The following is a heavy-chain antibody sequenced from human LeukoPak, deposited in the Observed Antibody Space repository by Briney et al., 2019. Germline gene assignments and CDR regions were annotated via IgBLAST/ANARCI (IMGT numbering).Heavy chain of an antibody. CDR2: IYYSGST. Sequence: SETLSLTCTVSGGSISNYYWSWIRQPPGKGLEWIGYIYYSGSTNYNPSLKSRVTISVDTSKNQFSLKLGSVTAADTAVYYCARGLWQWLVDYWGQGTLVTVSS. CDR1: GGSISNYY. CDR3: ARGLWQWLVDY. D-gene: IGHD6-19*01. V-gene: IGHV4-59*01. J-gene: IGHJ4*02.